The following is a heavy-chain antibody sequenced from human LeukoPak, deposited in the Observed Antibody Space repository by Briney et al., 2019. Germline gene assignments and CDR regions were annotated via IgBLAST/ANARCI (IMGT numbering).Heavy chain of an antibody. V-gene: IGHV3-30*18. D-gene: IGHD2/OR15-2a*01. CDR1: GFTFSSYA. CDR3: AKRILDY. Sequence: GGSLRLSCAASGFTFSSYAMHWVRQAPGKGLEWVAVISYDGSNKYYADSVKGRFTISRDNSNNTLYLQMNSLRAEDTAVYYCAKRILDYWGQGTLVTASS. J-gene: IGHJ4*02. CDR2: ISYDGSNK.